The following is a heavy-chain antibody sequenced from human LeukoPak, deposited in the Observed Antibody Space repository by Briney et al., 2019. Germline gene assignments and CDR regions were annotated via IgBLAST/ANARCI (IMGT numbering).Heavy chain of an antibody. CDR3: ARDHCSSTSCFPSGTNYFDS. J-gene: IGHJ4*02. Sequence: PGGSLRLSCAASGFTFSSYTMNWVRQAPGKGLEWVSSISSSRSYIYNADSVKGRFTIPRDNAKNSLYLQMNSLRAEDTAVYYCARDHCSSTSCFPSGTNYFDSWGQGTPVTVSS. V-gene: IGHV3-21*01. CDR1: GFTFSSYT. CDR2: ISSSRSYI. D-gene: IGHD2-2*01.